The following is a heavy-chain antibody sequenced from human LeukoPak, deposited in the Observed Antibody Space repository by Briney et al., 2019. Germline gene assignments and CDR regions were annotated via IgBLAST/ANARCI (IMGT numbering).Heavy chain of an antibody. J-gene: IGHJ4*02. Sequence: TGGSLRLSCTASGFIVTNYYINWVRQAPGKGLEWVSHVYNSGSTYYADSVKGRFTISRDNSTNMVYLQMNSLRAEDTAMYYCARDPPAVPIDTYGWGQRTLVTASS. CDR2: VYNSGST. CDR1: GFIVTNYY. V-gene: IGHV3-66*01. D-gene: IGHD4-11*01. CDR3: ARDPPAVPIDTYG.